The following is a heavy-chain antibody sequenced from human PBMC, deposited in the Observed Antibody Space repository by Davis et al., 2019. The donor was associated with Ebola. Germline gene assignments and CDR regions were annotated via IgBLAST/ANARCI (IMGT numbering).Heavy chain of an antibody. J-gene: IGHJ6*02. CDR1: GYTFTGYY. Sequence: ASVKVSCKASGYTFTGYYMHWVRQAPGQGLEWMGWINPNSGGTNYAQKFQGWVTMTRDTSISTAYMELSRLRSDDTAVYYCARGGCTNGVCSPHYYYYGMDVWGQGPRSPSP. V-gene: IGHV1-2*04. D-gene: IGHD2-8*01. CDR3: ARGGCTNGVCSPHYYYYGMDV. CDR2: INPNSGGT.